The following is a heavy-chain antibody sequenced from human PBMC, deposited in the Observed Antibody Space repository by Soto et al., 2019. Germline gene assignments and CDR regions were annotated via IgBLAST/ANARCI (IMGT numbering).Heavy chain of an antibody. V-gene: IGHV3-74*03. Sequence: EVQLVESGGGLVQPGGSLRLSCAVSGFTFSRYWMHWFRHDPGNGLVWVSSINTDGTNTQYADSVRGRFTVSRDNAKNTVYLKMISLRSEDTAVYYCAKDLLWGQSDSWGQGTLVVVSS. CDR2: INTDGTNT. CDR1: GFTFSRYW. D-gene: IGHD3-16*01. CDR3: AKDLLWGQSDS. J-gene: IGHJ4*02.